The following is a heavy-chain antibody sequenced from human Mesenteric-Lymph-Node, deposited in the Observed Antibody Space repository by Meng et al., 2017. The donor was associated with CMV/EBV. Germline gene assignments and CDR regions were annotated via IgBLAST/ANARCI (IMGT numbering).Heavy chain of an antibody. J-gene: IGHJ5*02. CDR2: IYRGGDT. CDR1: GYSITSGYY. CDR3: ARDLDDYWTGYHPNWFDP. D-gene: IGHD3/OR15-3a*01. V-gene: IGHV4-38-2*02. Sequence: SETLSLTCTVSGYSITSGYYWAWIRQSPGKELEWIGSIYRGGDTYYNPSLRSRVTISLDTSKNQFSLKLGPVTAADTAVYYCARDLDDYWTGYHPNWFDPWGQGTLVTVSS.